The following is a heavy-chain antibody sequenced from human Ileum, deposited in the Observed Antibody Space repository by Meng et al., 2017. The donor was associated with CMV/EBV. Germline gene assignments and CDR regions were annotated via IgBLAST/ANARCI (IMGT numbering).Heavy chain of an antibody. CDR2: INHSGST. Sequence: YGGSFSGYYWSWIRQPPGKGLEWIGEINHSGSTNYNPSLKSRVTISVDTSKNQFSLKLSSVTAADTAVYYCARGRKYQLLRTLDFDYWGQGTLVTVSS. V-gene: IGHV4-34*01. CDR3: ARGRKYQLLRTLDFDY. CDR1: GGSFSGYY. D-gene: IGHD2-2*01. J-gene: IGHJ4*02.